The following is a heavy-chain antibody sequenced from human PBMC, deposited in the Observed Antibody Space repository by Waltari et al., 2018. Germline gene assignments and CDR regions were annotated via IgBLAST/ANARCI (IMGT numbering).Heavy chain of an antibody. CDR2: IYYSGST. D-gene: IGHD3-3*01. Sequence: QVQLQESGPGLVKPSQTLSLTCTVSGGSIRSGGYYCIWLRQHPGKGLEWIGYIYYSGSTYYNPSLKSLVTISVDTSKNQFSLKLSSVTAADTAVYYCARCKTKYYDFWSGSNWFDPWGQGTLVTVSS. V-gene: IGHV4-31*01. CDR1: GGSIRSGGYY. J-gene: IGHJ5*02. CDR3: ARCKTKYYDFWSGSNWFDP.